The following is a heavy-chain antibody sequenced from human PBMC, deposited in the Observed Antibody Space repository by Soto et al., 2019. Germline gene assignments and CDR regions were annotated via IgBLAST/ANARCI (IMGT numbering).Heavy chain of an antibody. J-gene: IGHJ5*02. CDR2: INHSGST. D-gene: IGHD3-3*01. CDR1: GGSFSGYY. V-gene: IGHV4-34*01. CDR3: ARGYYDFWSGYYGNWFDP. Sequence: SDTLSLTCAVYGGSFSGYYWSWIRQPPGKGLEWIGEINHSGSTNYNPSLKSRVTISVDTSKNQFSLKLSSVTAADTAVYYCARGYYDFWSGYYGNWFDPWGQGTLVTVSS.